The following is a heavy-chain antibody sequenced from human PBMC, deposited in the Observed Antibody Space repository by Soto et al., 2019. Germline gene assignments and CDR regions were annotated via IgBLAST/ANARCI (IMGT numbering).Heavy chain of an antibody. Sequence: QVQLVQSGAEVKKPGSSVKVSCKASGGTFSSYAISWVRQAPGQGLEGMGGIIPIFGTANYAQKFQGRVMITADESTSTAYMELSSLRSEDTAVYYCASIIVVVTAIPGYYYYYGMDVWGQGTTVTVSS. J-gene: IGHJ6*02. V-gene: IGHV1-69*01. CDR2: IIPIFGTA. D-gene: IGHD2-21*02. CDR1: GGTFSSYA. CDR3: ASIIVVVTAIPGYYYYYGMDV.